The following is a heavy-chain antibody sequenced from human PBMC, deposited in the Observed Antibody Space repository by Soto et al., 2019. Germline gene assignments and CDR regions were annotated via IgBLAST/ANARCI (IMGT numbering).Heavy chain of an antibody. J-gene: IGHJ3*02. D-gene: IGHD2-21*02. Sequence: GGSLRLSCAASGFTVSSSYLSWVRQSPGKGLEWVSIIYIGDSTYYADSVKGRFTLSRDNSKNTLYLQMGSLRPEDTAVYFCATSMTALIAFDIWGLGTMVTVS. V-gene: IGHV3-53*01. CDR3: ATSMTALIAFDI. CDR1: GFTVSSSY. CDR2: IYIGDST.